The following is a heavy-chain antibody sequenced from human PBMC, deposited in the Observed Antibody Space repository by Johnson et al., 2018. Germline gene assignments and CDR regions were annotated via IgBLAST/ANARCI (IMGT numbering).Heavy chain of an antibody. J-gene: IGHJ5*02. Sequence: QVQLVESGAEVKKXGSSVKVXCKASGGTFSSYAISWVRQAPGQGLEWMGGIIPIFGTANYAQKFQGRVTITADESTSTAYMELSSLRSEDTAVYYCARGTGSGYYYNNWFDPWGQGTLVTVSS. CDR2: IIPIFGTA. V-gene: IGHV1-69*01. CDR3: ARGTGSGYYYNNWFDP. CDR1: GGTFSSYA. D-gene: IGHD3-22*01.